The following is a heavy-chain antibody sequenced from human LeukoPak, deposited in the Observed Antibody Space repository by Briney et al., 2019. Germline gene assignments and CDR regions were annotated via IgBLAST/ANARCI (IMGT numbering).Heavy chain of an antibody. Sequence: ASVKVSCKASGYPFTGYYMHWVRQAPGQGLEWMGWISPNSGGTDYAQKFQGRVTMTRDTSISTAYMELSRLRSDDTAVYYCARTAAAGFYYYYYYMDVWGKGTTVTVSS. J-gene: IGHJ6*03. CDR3: ARTAAAGFYYYYYYMDV. CDR2: ISPNSGGT. D-gene: IGHD6-13*01. V-gene: IGHV1-2*02. CDR1: GYPFTGYY.